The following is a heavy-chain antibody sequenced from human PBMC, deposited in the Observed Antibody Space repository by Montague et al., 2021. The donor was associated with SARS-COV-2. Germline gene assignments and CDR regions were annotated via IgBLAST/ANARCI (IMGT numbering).Heavy chain of an antibody. CDR3: ALSVTIFGVVMIRDLYHAFDI. CDR2: FYSRGDT. D-gene: IGHD3-3*01. CDR1: GESFASGRCY. Sequence: SETLSLTCAVYGESFASGRCYWAGVRPPPRQWLLCIVSFYSRGDTSYNPSLKSRVTISVDTSKKEISLNLNSVTAAATAVYYCALSVTIFGVVMIRDLYHAFDIWGQGTVVTVSS. V-gene: IGHV4-39*01. J-gene: IGHJ3*02.